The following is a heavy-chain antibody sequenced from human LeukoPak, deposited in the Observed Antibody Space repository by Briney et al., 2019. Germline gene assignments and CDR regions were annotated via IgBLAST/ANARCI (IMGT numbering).Heavy chain of an antibody. V-gene: IGHV3-9*01. CDR3: ARIAAAGTGDG. D-gene: IGHD6-13*01. J-gene: IGHJ4*02. CDR2: ISWNSGSI. Sequence: GGSLRLSCAASGFTFDDHAMHWVRQAPGKGLEWVSGISWNSGSIGYADSVKGRFTISRDNAKNSLYLQMNSLRAEDTALYYCARIAAAGTGDGWGQGTLVTVSS. CDR1: GFTFDDHA.